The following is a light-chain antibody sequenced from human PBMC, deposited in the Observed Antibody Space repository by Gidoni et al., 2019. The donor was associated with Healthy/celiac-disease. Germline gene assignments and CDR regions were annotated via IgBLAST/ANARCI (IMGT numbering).Light chain of an antibody. CDR3: QQYNNSPPYT. J-gene: IGKJ2*01. CDR2: GPS. Sequence: EIVMTQFPATLSVSRGERATISCRASQSVSSNLAWYQQKPGQAPRLLIYGPSTRATGIPARFSCSGSGTEFTLTISSLQSEDFAAYYCQQYNNSPPYTFGQGTKLEIK. V-gene: IGKV3-15*01. CDR1: QSVSSN.